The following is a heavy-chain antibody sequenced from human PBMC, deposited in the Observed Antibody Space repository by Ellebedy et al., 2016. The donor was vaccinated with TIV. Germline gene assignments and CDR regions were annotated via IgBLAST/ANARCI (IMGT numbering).Heavy chain of an antibody. CDR2: ILYNGNSE. J-gene: IGHJ3*02. CDR1: TFVFRGYG. CDR3: AKDIAVHSSGWSYDAFDI. Sequence: GESLKISXEASTFVFRGYGMHWVRQAPGKGLEWVAFILYNGNSEVYADSVKGRVTISRDNAKNSLYLQMNSLRAEDTALYYCAKDIAVHSSGWSYDAFDIWGQGTMVTVSS. D-gene: IGHD6-19*01. V-gene: IGHV3-30*18.